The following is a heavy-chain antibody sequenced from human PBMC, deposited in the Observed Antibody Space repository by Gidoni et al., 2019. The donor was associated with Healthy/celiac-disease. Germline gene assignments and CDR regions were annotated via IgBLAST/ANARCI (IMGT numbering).Heavy chain of an antibody. CDR1: GGSISSSSYY. V-gene: IGHV4-39*01. CDR2: IYYSGST. J-gene: IGHJ4*02. Sequence: QLQLQESGPGLVKPSETLSLTCTVSGGSISSSSYYWGWIRQPPGKGLEWIGSIYYSGSTYYNPSLKSRVTISVDTSKNQFSLKLSSVTAADTAVYYCARHVGSGWNSRGYYFDYWGQGTLVTVSS. CDR3: ARHVGSGWNSRGYYFDY. D-gene: IGHD6-19*01.